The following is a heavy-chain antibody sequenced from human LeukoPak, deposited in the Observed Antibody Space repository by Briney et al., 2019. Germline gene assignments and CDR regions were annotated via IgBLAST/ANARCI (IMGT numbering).Heavy chain of an antibody. Sequence: GGSLRLSCAASGFTFNDYKMHWVRQAPGKGLVWVSRINSDGSSTSYADSVKGRFTISRDNAKNSLYLQMNSLRAEDTAVYYCARVSLLRYFDWSPVPFDYWGQGTLVTVSS. D-gene: IGHD3-9*01. CDR2: INSDGSST. CDR3: ARVSLLRYFDWSPVPFDY. V-gene: IGHV3-74*01. CDR1: GFTFNDYK. J-gene: IGHJ4*02.